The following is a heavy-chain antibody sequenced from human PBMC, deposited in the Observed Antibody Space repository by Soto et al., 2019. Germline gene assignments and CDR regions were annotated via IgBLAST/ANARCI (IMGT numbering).Heavy chain of an antibody. D-gene: IGHD6-19*01. CDR3: ARVRREGLVHFWFGP. Sequence: QVQLQQWGAGLLKPSETLSLTCAVYGGSFSGYYWSWIRQPPGKGLEWIGEINHSGSTNYNPSLKNRVTIYVSTSQTQFSLSLTCLTSANTAVYYCARVRREGLVHFWFGPWGPGTLVTVSS. CDR2: INHSGST. J-gene: IGHJ5*02. V-gene: IGHV4-34*01. CDR1: GGSFSGYY.